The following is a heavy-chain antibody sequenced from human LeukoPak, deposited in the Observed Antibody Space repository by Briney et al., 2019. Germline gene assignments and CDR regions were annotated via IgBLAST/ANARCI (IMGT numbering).Heavy chain of an antibody. V-gene: IGHV1-2*02. CDR3: ARDRCSSGSFSYYYYGMDV. J-gene: IGHJ6*02. D-gene: IGHD3-10*01. CDR1: GYTFTGYY. Sequence: ASVKVSCKASGYTFTGYYMHWVRQAPGQGLEWMGWINPNSGGTNYAQKFQGRVTMTRDTSISTAYMELSRLRSDDTAVYYCARDRCSSGSFSYYYYGMDVWGQGTTVTVSS. CDR2: INPNSGGT.